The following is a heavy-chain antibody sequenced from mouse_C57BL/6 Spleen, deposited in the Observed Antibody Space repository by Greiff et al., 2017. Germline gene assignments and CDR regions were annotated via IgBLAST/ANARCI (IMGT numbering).Heavy chain of an antibody. CDR2: IYPYNGVS. D-gene: IGHD2-5*01. J-gene: IGHJ4*01. V-gene: IGHV1-31*01. Sequence: EVQLVESGPELVKPGASVKISCKASGYSFTGYYMHWVKQSHGNILDWIGYIYPYNGVSSYNQKFKGKATLTVDKSSSTAYMELRSLTSEDSAVYYCARGSYYSNSYYAMDYWGQGTSVTVSS. CDR3: ARGSYYSNSYYAMDY. CDR1: GYSFTGYY.